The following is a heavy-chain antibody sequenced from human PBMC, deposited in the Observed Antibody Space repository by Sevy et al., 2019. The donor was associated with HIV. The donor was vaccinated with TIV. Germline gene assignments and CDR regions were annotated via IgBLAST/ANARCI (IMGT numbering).Heavy chain of an antibody. V-gene: IGHV4-39*02. Sequence: SETLSLTCTVSGGSISTGGSYWGWIRQPPGKGLEWIGDISYGGITNYNPSLRGRVTISRDTSNNHFSLKLSSVTAADTAVYYCAKIFAHWGQGTLVTVSS. CDR3: AKIFAH. CDR1: GGSISTGGSY. CDR2: ISYGGIT. J-gene: IGHJ5*02.